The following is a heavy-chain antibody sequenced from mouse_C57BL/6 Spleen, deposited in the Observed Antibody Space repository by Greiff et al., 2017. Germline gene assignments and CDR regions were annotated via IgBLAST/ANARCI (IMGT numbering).Heavy chain of an antibody. J-gene: IGHJ3*01. CDR3: ASSIYYGYDEEEDWFAY. CDR1: GYSITSGYY. V-gene: IGHV3-6*01. CDR2: ISYDGSN. Sequence: LMESGPGLVKPSQSLSLTCSVTGYSITSGYYWNWIRQFPGNKLEWMGYISYDGSNNNNPSLKNRISITRDTSKNQFFLKLNSLPTEDTSSDYCASSIYYGYDEEEDWFAYWGQGTLVTVSA. D-gene: IGHD2-2*01.